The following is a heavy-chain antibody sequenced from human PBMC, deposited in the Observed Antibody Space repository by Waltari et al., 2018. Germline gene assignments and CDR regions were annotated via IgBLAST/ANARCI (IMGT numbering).Heavy chain of an antibody. CDR1: GGSITTITYF. CDR3: ARGLGAIY. Sequence: QLQMQESGPGLVRPSETLSLTCAVAGGSITTITYFWGWIRQPPGKGLEWIASFYYNGNTYHHPSLKRRVTISGDTAKNQFSLLLSSVTAADTAVYYCARGLGAIYWGHGTLVTVSS. J-gene: IGHJ4*01. V-gene: IGHV4-39*07. CDR2: FYYNGNT. D-gene: IGHD2-21*01.